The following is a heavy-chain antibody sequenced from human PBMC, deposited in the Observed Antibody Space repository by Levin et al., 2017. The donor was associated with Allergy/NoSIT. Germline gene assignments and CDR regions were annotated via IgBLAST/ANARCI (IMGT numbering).Heavy chain of an antibody. CDR1: GFTVSSNY. D-gene: IGHD2-21*02. V-gene: IGHV3-66*02. CDR3: ARDFCGGDCP. Sequence: GESLKISCAASGFTVSSNYMSWVRQAPGKGLEWVSVIYSGGSTYYADSVKGRFTISRDNSKNTLYLQMNSLRAEDTAVYYCARDFCGGDCPWGQGTLVTVSS. CDR2: IYSGGST. J-gene: IGHJ5*02.